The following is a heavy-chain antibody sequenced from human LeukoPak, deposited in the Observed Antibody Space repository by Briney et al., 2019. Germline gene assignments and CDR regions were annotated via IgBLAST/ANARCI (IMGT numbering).Heavy chain of an antibody. CDR3: ARVEVDYSNYLAVIWFDP. V-gene: IGHV3-7*01. CDR2: IKQDGSEK. CDR1: GFTFSSYW. Sequence: GGSLRLSCAASGFTFSSYWMSWVRQAPGKGLEWVANIKQDGSEKYYVDSVKGRFTISRDKAKNSLYLKMNSLRVEDTAVYYCARVEVDYSNYLAVIWFDPWGQGTLVTVSS. D-gene: IGHD4-11*01. J-gene: IGHJ5*02.